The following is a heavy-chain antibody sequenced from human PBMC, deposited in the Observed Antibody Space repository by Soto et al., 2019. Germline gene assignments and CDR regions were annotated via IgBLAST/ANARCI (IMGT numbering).Heavy chain of an antibody. CDR1: GFTFHNYA. CDR3: AKLRYSSGTGNFDY. D-gene: IGHD3-10*01. CDR2: LSWDSGDV. J-gene: IGHJ4*02. Sequence: GGSLRLSCAASGFTFHNYAMHWVRQAPGKGLGWVSGLSWDSGDVDYADSVKGRFAISRDNAKNSLYLQMNSLRTEDTALYYCAKLRYSSGTGNFDYWGQGTLVTVSS. V-gene: IGHV3-9*01.